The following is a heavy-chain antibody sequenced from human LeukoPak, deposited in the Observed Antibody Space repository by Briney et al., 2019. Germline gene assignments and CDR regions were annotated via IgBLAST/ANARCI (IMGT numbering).Heavy chain of an antibody. D-gene: IGHD6-13*01. CDR3: ARVSSSYPYYYYGMDV. V-gene: IGHV1-8*01. Sequence: ASVKVSCKASGYTFTSYDINWVRQATGQGLEWMGWMNPNSGNTGYAQKFQGRVTMTRNTSISTAYMELSSLRSEDTAMYYCARVSSSYPYYYYGMDVWGQGTTVTVSS. CDR2: MNPNSGNT. CDR1: GYTFTSYD. J-gene: IGHJ6*02.